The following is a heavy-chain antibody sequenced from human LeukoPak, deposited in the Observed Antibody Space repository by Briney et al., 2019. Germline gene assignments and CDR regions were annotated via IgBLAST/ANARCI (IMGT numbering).Heavy chain of an antibody. CDR1: GFTFSSYA. Sequence: GGSLRLSCAASGFTFSSYAMSWVRQAPGKGLEWVSAISGSGGSTYYADSVKGRFTISRDNSKNTLYLQMNSLRAEDTAVYYCAKSREWLVLGSIDYWGERTLVTVSS. CDR3: AKSREWLVLGSIDY. V-gene: IGHV3-23*01. CDR2: ISGSGGST. D-gene: IGHD6-19*01. J-gene: IGHJ4*02.